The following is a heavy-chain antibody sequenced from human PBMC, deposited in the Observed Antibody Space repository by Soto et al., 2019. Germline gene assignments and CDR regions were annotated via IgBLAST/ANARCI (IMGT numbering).Heavy chain of an antibody. CDR2: INPNSGGT. D-gene: IGHD2-2*02. CDR1: GYTFTGYY. CDR3: ATDSYTWHLMGRDALDI. Sequence: ASVKVSCKASGYTFTGYYMHWVRQAPGQGLEWMGWINPNSGGTNYAQKFQGRVTMTRDTSISTAYMELSRLRSDDTAVYYCATDSYTWHLMGRDALDIWGQGTMVTVSS. V-gene: IGHV1-2*02. J-gene: IGHJ3*02.